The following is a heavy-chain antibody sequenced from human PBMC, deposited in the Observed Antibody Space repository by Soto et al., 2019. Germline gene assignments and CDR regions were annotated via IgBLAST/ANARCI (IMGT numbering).Heavy chain of an antibody. J-gene: IGHJ4*02. CDR2: IHHSGST. CDR3: ARDTGTYPYYFDY. D-gene: IGHD1-26*01. Sequence: SETLSLTCTVSGGSISSGENFWNWIRQSPGKGLEWIGYIHHSGSTYYSPSLKSRLTISVDTSKNQISLKLNSVTAADTAVYYCARDTGTYPYYFDYWGQGTLVTVS. V-gene: IGHV4-30-4*01. CDR1: GGSISSGENF.